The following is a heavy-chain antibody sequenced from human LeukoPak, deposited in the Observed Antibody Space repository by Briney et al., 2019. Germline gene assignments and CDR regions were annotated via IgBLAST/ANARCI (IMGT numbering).Heavy chain of an antibody. CDR2: IYYSGST. CDR1: GGSISSYY. V-gene: IGHV4-59*01. J-gene: IGHJ4*02. D-gene: IGHD6-13*01. CDR3: AGSSWSPALFDY. Sequence: SETLSLTCTVSGGSISSYYWSWTRQPPGKGLEWIGYIYYSGSTNYNPSLKSRVTISVGTSKNQFSLKLSSVTAADTAVYYCAGSSWSPALFDYWGQGTLVTVSS.